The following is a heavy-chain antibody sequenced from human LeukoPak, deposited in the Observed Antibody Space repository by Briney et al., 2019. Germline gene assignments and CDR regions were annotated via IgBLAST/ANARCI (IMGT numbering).Heavy chain of an antibody. D-gene: IGHD6-13*01. CDR2: ISGSSGST. J-gene: IGHJ4*02. CDR1: GLTFSSYA. Sequence: GWPLRLSCAASGLTFSSYAMRGVRPAPGKGLAWVSAISGSSGSTYYADSVKGRFTISRDNSKNTLYLQMNSLRAEDTAVYYCAKDYSSSWSLAYYFDYWGQGTLVTVSS. V-gene: IGHV3-23*01. CDR3: AKDYSSSWSLAYYFDY.